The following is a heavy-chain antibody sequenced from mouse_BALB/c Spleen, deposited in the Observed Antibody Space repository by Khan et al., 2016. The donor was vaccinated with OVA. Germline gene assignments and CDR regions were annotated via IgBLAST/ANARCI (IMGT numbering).Heavy chain of an antibody. CDR2: VNPNTGST. Sequence: VRLQQSGPDLVKPGASVKMSCKASGYSFTGYYMNWVKQSHGKSLECIGRVNPNTGSTNYNQKFKGKAILIVDTSSSTAYMELRSLTSEDSAVYYCARGYDFFAYWGQGTLVTVSA. D-gene: IGHD2-14*01. V-gene: IGHV1-26*01. J-gene: IGHJ3*01. CDR3: ARGYDFFAY. CDR1: GYSFTGYY.